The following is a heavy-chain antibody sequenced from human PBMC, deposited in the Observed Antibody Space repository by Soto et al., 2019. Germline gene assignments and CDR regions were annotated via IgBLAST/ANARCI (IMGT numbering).Heavy chain of an antibody. CDR3: ARAHASIAVAGTLGFDY. CDR2: INGGNGNT. V-gene: IGHV1-3*01. J-gene: IGHJ4*02. CDR1: GNTVPNYA. D-gene: IGHD6-19*01. Sequence: ASVKVSCKASGNTVPNYAIHWVRQAPGQRLEWMGWINGGNGNTYYSEHFQGRVTFTRDTSAGTVYMELRSLRSDDTAVYYCARAHASIAVAGTLGFDYWGQGTLVTVSS.